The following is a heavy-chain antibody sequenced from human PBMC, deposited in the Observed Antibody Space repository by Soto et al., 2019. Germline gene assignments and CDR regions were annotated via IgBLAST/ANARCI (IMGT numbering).Heavy chain of an antibody. Sequence: QVQLVQSGGEVRKPGASVTVSCQTSGYTFTNYGINWVRQAPGRGLEWMGWISSYNGNTNYAQNFQGRLTMTTDTSTSTAYMELRSLTSDDTAVYYCARDRPPYLEWMSQRGWFDPWGQGTLVTVSA. CDR1: GYTFTNYG. CDR3: ARDRPPYLEWMSQRGWFDP. CDR2: ISSYNGNT. D-gene: IGHD3-3*01. V-gene: IGHV1-18*04. J-gene: IGHJ5*02.